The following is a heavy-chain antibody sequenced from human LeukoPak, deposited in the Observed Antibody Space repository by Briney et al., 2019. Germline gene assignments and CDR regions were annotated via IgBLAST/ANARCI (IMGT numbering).Heavy chain of an antibody. J-gene: IGHJ2*01. CDR2: IYYSGST. CDR1: GGSISSGGYY. D-gene: IGHD5-24*01. CDR3: ARDSVVRDGYNYGWYFDL. V-gene: IGHV4-31*03. Sequence: PSETLSLTCTVSGGSISSGGYYWSWIRQHPGKGLEWIGYIYYSGSTYYNPSLKSRVTISVDTSKNQFSLKLSSVTAADTAVYYCARDSVVRDGYNYGWYFDLWGRGTLVTVSS.